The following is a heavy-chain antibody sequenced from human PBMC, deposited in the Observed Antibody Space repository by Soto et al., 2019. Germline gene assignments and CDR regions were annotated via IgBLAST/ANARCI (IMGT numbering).Heavy chain of an antibody. V-gene: IGHV4-59*08. Sequence: QVQLQESGTGLVKPSETLSLTCTVSGGSIRSYYWSWIRQPPRKGLEWIGYIFYSGSTNYNHSLKCRVTKSVDTSKNHFSLRLTSVTAADTALYYCARSAAAGIEGWFDPWGQGTLVTVSS. D-gene: IGHD6-13*01. J-gene: IGHJ5*02. CDR3: ARSAAAGIEGWFDP. CDR1: GGSIRSYY. CDR2: IFYSGST.